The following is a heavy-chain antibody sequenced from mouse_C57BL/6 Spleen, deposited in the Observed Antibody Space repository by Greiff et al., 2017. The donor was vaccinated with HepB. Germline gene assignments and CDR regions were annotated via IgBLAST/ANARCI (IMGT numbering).Heavy chain of an antibody. CDR1: GYTFTSYW. V-gene: IGHV1-53*01. J-gene: IGHJ3*01. CDR2: INPSNGGT. D-gene: IGHD2-3*01. CDR3: ARDGYYQAWFAY. Sequence: VQLQQSGTELVKPGASVKLSCKASGYTFTSYWMHWVKQRPGQGLEWIGNINPSNGGTNYNEKFKRKATLTVDKSSSTAYMQLSSLTSEDSAVYYCARDGYYQAWFAYWGQGTLVTVSA.